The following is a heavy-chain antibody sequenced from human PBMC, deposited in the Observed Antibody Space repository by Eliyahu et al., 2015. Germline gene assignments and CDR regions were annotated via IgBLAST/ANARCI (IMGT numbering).Heavy chain of an antibody. CDR2: IYSGGST. Sequence: EVQLVESGGGLIQPGGSLRLSCAASGFTVSSNYMSWVRQAPGKGLEWVSVIYSGGSTYYADSVKGRFTISRDNSKNTLYLQMNSLRAEDTAVYYCARAPYSNGWYYFDYWGQGTLVAVSS. V-gene: IGHV3-53*01. J-gene: IGHJ4*02. D-gene: IGHD6-19*01. CDR3: ARAPYSNGWYYFDY. CDR1: GFTVSSNY.